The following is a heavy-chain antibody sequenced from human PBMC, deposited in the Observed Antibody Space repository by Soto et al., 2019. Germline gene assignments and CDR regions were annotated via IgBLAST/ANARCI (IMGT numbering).Heavy chain of an antibody. D-gene: IGHD6-6*01. V-gene: IGHV5-51*01. CDR1: GYSFTSYW. Sequence: PGESLKISCKGSGYSFTSYWIGWVRQMPGKGLVCMWIIYPFDSDTRYSPSFQGQVTISADKFISTAYLQWSSLKASDTAMYYCARLFSSSSGGAEFDYWGQGTLVTVSS. CDR2: IYPFDSDT. CDR3: ARLFSSSSGGAEFDY. J-gene: IGHJ4*02.